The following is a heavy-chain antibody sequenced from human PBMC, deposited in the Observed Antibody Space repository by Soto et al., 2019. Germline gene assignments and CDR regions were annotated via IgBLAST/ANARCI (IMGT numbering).Heavy chain of an antibody. Sequence: GSLRLSCAASGFIFSTYAVNWVRQAPGKGLECVSAISNTGGSTFYAESVRGRFTISRDNSINTLYLQMTSLRTEDTAVYYCAHPRGYGVFDAVDIWGQGTMVTVSS. CDR3: AHPRGYGVFDAVDI. J-gene: IGHJ3*02. CDR2: ISNTGGST. CDR1: GFIFSTYA. D-gene: IGHD4-17*01. V-gene: IGHV3-23*01.